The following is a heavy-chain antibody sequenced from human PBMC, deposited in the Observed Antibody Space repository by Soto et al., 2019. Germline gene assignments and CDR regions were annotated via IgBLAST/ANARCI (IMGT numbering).Heavy chain of an antibody. Sequence: PVGSLRLSCAASAFTFKNHWMHWVRQVPGKGPVWVSRINGDGSFTSYADSVKGRFTISRDNAKNTLYLQMNSLRAEDTAVYYCARVGYYGSGSYWYYYYYGMDVWGQGTTVTVSS. CDR1: AFTFKNHW. CDR3: ARVGYYGSGSYWYYYYYGMDV. J-gene: IGHJ6*02. CDR2: INGDGSFT. V-gene: IGHV3-74*01. D-gene: IGHD3-10*01.